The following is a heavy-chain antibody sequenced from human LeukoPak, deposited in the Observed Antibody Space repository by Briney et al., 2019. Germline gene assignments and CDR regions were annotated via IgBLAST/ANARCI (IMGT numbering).Heavy chain of an antibody. CDR1: GFTLSSYA. CDR3: AKLNEYQLLWSRYFQH. Sequence: GGSLRLSCAASGFTLSSYAMSWVRQAPGKGLECVSAISGSGGSTYYADSVKGRFTISRDNSKNTLYLQMNSLRAEDTAVYYCAKLNEYQLLWSRYFQHWGQGTLVTVSS. D-gene: IGHD2-2*01. CDR2: ISGSGGST. V-gene: IGHV3-23*01. J-gene: IGHJ1*01.